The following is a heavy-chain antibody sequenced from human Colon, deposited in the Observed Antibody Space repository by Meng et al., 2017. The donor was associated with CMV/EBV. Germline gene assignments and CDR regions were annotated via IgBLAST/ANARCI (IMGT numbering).Heavy chain of an antibody. J-gene: IGHJ4*02. V-gene: IGHV3-23*01. CDR3: AKSIHTTVTTFSFDY. CDR1: GFTFSNYA. D-gene: IGHD4-17*01. CDR2: SSSSGDTT. Sequence: EVQLLESGGALAQRGGSLRLSCAASGFTFSNYAMSWVRQAPGKGLEWVSTSSSSGDTTYYADSVKGRFTISRDNSKNTVHLQMNSLRAEDTAVYYCAKSIHTTVTTFSFDYWGQGTLVTVSS.